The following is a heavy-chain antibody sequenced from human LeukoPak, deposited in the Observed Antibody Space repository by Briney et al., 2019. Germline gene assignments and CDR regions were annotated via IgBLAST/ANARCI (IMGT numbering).Heavy chain of an antibody. V-gene: IGHV3-53*01. CDR2: IYSGGST. CDR1: GFTFSNYD. CDR3: ARTLYYYYYMDV. Sequence: TGGSLRLSCAASGFTFSNYDMSWVRQAPGKGLEWVSVIYSGGSTYYADSVKGRFTISRDNSKNTLYLQMNSLRAEDTAVYYCARTLYYYYYMDVWGKGTTVTVSS. J-gene: IGHJ6*03.